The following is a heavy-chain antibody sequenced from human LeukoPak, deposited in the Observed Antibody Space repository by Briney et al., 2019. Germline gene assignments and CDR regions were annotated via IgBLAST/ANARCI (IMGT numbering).Heavy chain of an antibody. CDR3: AREMGDSSGYYYGY. V-gene: IGHV3-20*04. D-gene: IGHD3-22*01. CDR2: INWNGVST. Sequence: GGSLRLSCAASGFTFDDYGMSWVRQAPGKELEWVSTINWNGVSTDYADSVKGQFTISRDNAKNSLYLQMYSLRAEDTAFYYCAREMGDSSGYYYGYWGQGTLVTVSS. CDR1: GFTFDDYG. J-gene: IGHJ4*02.